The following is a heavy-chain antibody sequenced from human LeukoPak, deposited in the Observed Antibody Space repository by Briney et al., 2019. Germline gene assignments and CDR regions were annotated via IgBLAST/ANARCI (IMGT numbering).Heavy chain of an antibody. CDR3: ARVRRYYYDSSGPADY. CDR2: ISAYNGNT. V-gene: IGHV1-18*01. D-gene: IGHD3-22*01. CDR1: GYTFTSYG. J-gene: IGHJ4*02. Sequence: ASVKVSCKASGYTFTSYGISWVRQAPGQGREWMGCISAYNGNTNYAQKLQGRVPITTDTSTSTAYMELRSLRSDDPAVYYCARVRRYYYDSSGPADYWGQGTLVTVSS.